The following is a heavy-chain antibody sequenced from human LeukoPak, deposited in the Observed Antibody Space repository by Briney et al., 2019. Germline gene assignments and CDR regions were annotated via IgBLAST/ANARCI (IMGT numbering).Heavy chain of an antibody. V-gene: IGHV4-38-2*01. J-gene: IGHJ4*02. CDR2: TYHSGST. D-gene: IGHD1/OR15-1a*01. CDR1: GYSISTGYY. CDR3: ARMGGTTILIDY. Sequence: SETLSLICVASGYSISTGYYWGWIRQPPGKGLEWIGSTYHSGSTYYNPSLMSRVTISVDTSKNQFSLRLSSVTAADTAVYYCARMGGTTILIDYWGQGTLVTVSS.